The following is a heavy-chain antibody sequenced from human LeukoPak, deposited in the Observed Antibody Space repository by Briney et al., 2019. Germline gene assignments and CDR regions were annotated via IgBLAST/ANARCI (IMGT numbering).Heavy chain of an antibody. CDR3: GREFCNSVSCFHPDY. CDR2: ISGHNANT. CDR1: GYTFNNFG. Sequence: ASVKVSCKASGYTFNNFGISWVRQAPGQGLERMGWISGHNANTKCAQKFQGRVTMTADTSMSTAYMELRSLRSDDTAVYYCGREFCNSVSCFHPDYWGQGTLVTVSS. V-gene: IGHV1-18*01. D-gene: IGHD2/OR15-2a*01. J-gene: IGHJ4*02.